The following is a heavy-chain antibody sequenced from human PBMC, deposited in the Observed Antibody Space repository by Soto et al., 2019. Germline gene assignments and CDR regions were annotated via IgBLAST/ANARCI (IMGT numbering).Heavy chain of an antibody. CDR1: GFTXSSYA. CDR3: XXXXXXXXDY. CDR2: ISYDGSNK. V-gene: IGHV3-30-3*01. J-gene: IGHJ4*02. Sequence: QVQLVESGGGVVQPGRSLRLSCAAXGFTXSSYAMHWVRQAPGKGLEWVAVISYDGSNKYYADSVKGRFTISRDNSKNTLYLQMNSLXXXXXXXXXXXXXXXXXXDYWGQGTLVTVSS.